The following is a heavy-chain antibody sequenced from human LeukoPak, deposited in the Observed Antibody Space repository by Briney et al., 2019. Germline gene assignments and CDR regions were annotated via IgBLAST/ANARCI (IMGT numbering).Heavy chain of an antibody. J-gene: IGHJ4*02. CDR1: GGSISSYY. CDR2: IYYSGST. D-gene: IGHD3-10*01. Sequence: SETLSLTCTVSGGSISSYYWSWIRQPPGKGLEWIGYIYYSGSTYYNPSLKSRVTISVDTSKNQFSLKLSSVTAADTAVYYCARARKKRLGSGSYDYWGQGTLVTVSS. V-gene: IGHV4-59*06. CDR3: ARARKKRLGSGSYDY.